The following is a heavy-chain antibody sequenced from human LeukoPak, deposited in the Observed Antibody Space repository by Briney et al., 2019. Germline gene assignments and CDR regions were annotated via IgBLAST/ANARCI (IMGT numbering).Heavy chain of an antibody. CDR1: GGSFSGYY. J-gene: IGHJ5*02. CDR3: ARGDGYNSRRFDP. D-gene: IGHD5-24*01. V-gene: IGHV4-34*01. CDR2: IYHSGST. Sequence: SETLSLTCAVYGGSFSGYYWSWIRQPPGKGLEWIGEIYHSGSTNYNPSLKSRVTISVDTSKNQFSLKLSSVTAADTAVYYCARGDGYNSRRFDPWGQGTLVTVSS.